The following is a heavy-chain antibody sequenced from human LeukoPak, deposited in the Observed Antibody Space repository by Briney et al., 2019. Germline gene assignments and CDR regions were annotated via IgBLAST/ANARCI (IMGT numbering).Heavy chain of an antibody. J-gene: IGHJ4*02. D-gene: IGHD2-15*01. Sequence: GGSLRLSCAASGFTFSSYSMNWVRQAPGKGLEWVSYISSSSSTIYYADSVKGRFTISRDNAKNSLYLQMNSLRAEDTALYYCAKGRTRLSWAFDYWGQGTLVTVSS. CDR1: GFTFSSYS. CDR2: ISSSSSTI. CDR3: AKGRTRLSWAFDY. V-gene: IGHV3-48*04.